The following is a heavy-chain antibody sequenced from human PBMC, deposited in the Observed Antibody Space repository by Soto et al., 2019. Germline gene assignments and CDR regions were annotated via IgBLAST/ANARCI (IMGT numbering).Heavy chain of an antibody. V-gene: IGHV1-3*01. J-gene: IGHJ5*02. CDR3: ASFTIFGVAKGYNWFDP. CDR1: GYTFTSYA. CDR2: INAGNGNT. D-gene: IGHD3-3*01. Sequence: ASVKVSCKASGYTFTSYATHWVRQAPGQRLEWMGWINAGNGNTKYSQKFQGRVTITRDTSASTAYMELSSLRSEDTAVYYCASFTIFGVAKGYNWFDPWGQGTLVTVSS.